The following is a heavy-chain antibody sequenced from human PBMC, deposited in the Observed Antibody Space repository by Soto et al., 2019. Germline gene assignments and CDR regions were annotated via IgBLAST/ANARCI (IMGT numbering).Heavy chain of an antibody. D-gene: IGHD2-2*01. Sequence: SDTLSLTCTVSGCSISSYYWSWIRQPPGTGLEWIGYIYYSGSTNYNPSPKSRVTISVDTSKNQFSLKLSSVTAADTAVYYCARINGAYCSSTSCYVYGWFDPWGQGTLVTVS. CDR2: IYYSGST. CDR1: GCSISSYY. V-gene: IGHV4-59*07. CDR3: ARINGAYCSSTSCYVYGWFDP. J-gene: IGHJ5*02.